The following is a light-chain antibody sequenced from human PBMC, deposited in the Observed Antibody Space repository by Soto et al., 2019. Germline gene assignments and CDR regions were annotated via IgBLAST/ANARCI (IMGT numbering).Light chain of an antibody. CDR2: GAS. Sequence: EIVLTQSPGPLSLSPGQRATLSCRASQRVNSGYLAWYQQKPGQSPRLLIYGASSRPTGIPDRYSGSGSATDFFRTISRLEPEDLAVYYCQQYGRTLYTFVHGPLREMK. CDR3: QQYGRTLYT. CDR1: QRVNSGY. J-gene: IGKJ2*01. V-gene: IGKV3-20*01.